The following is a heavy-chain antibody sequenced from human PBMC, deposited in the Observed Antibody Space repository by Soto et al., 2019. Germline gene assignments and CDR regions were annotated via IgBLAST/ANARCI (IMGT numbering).Heavy chain of an antibody. CDR1: VGSFSMGGYY. CDR3: ARSVDP. CDR2: IYYSGST. V-gene: IGHV4-31*03. J-gene: IGHJ5*02. Sequence: LHFQESAPGRVKPSQTRSLTCTVSVGSFSMGGYYWSGIRQHPGKGLEGIGYIYYSGSTYYNPSLKRRVTISVDTSKNQFSPKLSSVTAADTAVYYCARSVDPWGQGTLVTVSS.